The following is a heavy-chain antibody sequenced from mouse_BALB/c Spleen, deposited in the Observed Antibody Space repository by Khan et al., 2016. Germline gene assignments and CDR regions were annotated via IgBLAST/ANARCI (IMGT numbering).Heavy chain of an antibody. Sequence: VQLQQSGAELVRSGASVRLSCPASGFNIKDYYIHWVKQRPEQGLEWIGWIDPENGSTEYAPQFQGQATMTADTSSNTASLQLIRLTPEDTAVHYCNAIGYGNYMYFDYWGQGTTLTVSS. V-gene: IGHV14-4*02. CDR1: GFNIKDYY. J-gene: IGHJ2*01. CDR2: IDPENGST. D-gene: IGHD2-1*01. CDR3: NAIGYGNYMYFDY.